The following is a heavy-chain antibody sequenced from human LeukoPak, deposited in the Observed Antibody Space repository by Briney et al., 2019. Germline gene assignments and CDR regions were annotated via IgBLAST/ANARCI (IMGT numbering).Heavy chain of an antibody. CDR1: GYSISSGYY. V-gene: IGHV4-38-2*02. Sequence: SETLSLTCTVSGYSISSGYYWGWIRPPPGKGLEWIGSIYHSGSTYYNPSLKSRVTISVDTSKNQFSLKLRSVTAADTAVYYCARGEMATIEDAFDIWGQGTMVTVSS. CDR3: ARGEMATIEDAFDI. CDR2: IYHSGST. J-gene: IGHJ3*02. D-gene: IGHD5-24*01.